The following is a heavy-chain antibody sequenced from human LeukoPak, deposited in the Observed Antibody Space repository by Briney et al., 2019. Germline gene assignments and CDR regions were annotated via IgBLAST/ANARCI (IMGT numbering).Heavy chain of an antibody. Sequence: ASVKVSCKASGYTFTSYGISWVRQAPGQGLEWMGWISAYNGNTNYAQKLQGRVTMTTDTSTSTAYMELRSLRSDDTAVYYCAKHTYYYDSSGYYQLGAFDIWGQGTMVTVSS. J-gene: IGHJ3*02. D-gene: IGHD3-22*01. CDR3: AKHTYYYDSSGYYQLGAFDI. CDR1: GYTFTSYG. CDR2: ISAYNGNT. V-gene: IGHV1-18*01.